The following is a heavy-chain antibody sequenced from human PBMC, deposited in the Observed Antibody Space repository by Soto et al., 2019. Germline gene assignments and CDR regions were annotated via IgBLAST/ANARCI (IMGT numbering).Heavy chain of an antibody. CDR3: AKDVGFQQHLFVFDL. D-gene: IGHD3-10*02. Sequence: QVQLVQSGAEAKKPGSSVKVSCKASGGNFTDYAFSWVRQAPGQGLEWMGGIIPIFRSSNFAQKFQGRLTIFADASAGTADMELSRLRSDDTAIYYCAKDVGFQQHLFVFDLWGQGALVTVSS. V-gene: IGHV1-69*01. CDR1: GGNFTDYA. J-gene: IGHJ4*02. CDR2: IIPIFRSS.